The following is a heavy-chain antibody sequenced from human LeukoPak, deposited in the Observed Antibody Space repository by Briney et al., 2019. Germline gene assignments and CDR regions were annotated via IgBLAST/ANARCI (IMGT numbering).Heavy chain of an antibody. CDR2: ISSSGGST. D-gene: IGHD3-3*01. CDR3: AKDREFGVVIPPGGFDS. J-gene: IGHJ5*01. CDR1: GFTLSSYA. V-gene: IGHV3-23*01. Sequence: GGSLRLSCAASGFTLSSYAMSWVRQAPGKGLEWVLSISSSGGSTIYADSVKGRFTISRDNSENTMYLQMNSLRAEDTAVYYCAKDREFGVVIPPGGFDSWGQGTPVTVSS.